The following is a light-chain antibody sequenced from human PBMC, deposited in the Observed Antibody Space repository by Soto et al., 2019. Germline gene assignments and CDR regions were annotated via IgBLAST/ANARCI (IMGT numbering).Light chain of an antibody. V-gene: IGLV1-44*01. CDR2: NNN. CDR1: SSNIGSNT. Sequence: QSVLTQPPSASGTPGQRVTISCSGSSSNIGSNTVNWYQQLPGTAPKLLIYNNNQRPSGVPDRFSGSKSGTSASLAISGLQSEDEADYYCAAWDDSLNAYYVFGPGTKVTVL. J-gene: IGLJ1*01. CDR3: AAWDDSLNAYYV.